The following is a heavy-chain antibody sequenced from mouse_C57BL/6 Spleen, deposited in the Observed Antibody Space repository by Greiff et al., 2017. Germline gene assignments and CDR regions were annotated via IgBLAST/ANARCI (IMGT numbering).Heavy chain of an antibody. D-gene: IGHD1-1*01. CDR2: IYPGDGDT. CDR3: ARGTTVVARGYFDY. J-gene: IGHJ2*01. Sequence: VKLQESGPELVKPGASVKISCKASGYAFSSSWMNWVKQRPGKGLEWIGRIYPGDGDTNYNGKFKGKATLTADKSSSTAYMQLSSLTSEDSAVYFCARGTTVVARGYFDYWGQGTTLTVSS. CDR1: GYAFSSSW. V-gene: IGHV1-82*01.